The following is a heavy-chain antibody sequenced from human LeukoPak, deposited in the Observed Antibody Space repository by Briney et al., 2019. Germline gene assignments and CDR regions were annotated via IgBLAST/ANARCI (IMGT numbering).Heavy chain of an antibody. D-gene: IGHD3-22*01. CDR2: ISGSGGST. J-gene: IGHJ4*02. CDR1: GFTFSSYG. CDR3: TTDLVVITT. V-gene: IGHV3-23*01. Sequence: GGSLRLSCAASGFTFSSYGMSWVRQAPGKGLEWVSAISGSGGSTYYADSVKGRFTISRDNSKNTLYLQMNSLRAEDTAVYYCTTDLVVITTWGQGTLVTVSS.